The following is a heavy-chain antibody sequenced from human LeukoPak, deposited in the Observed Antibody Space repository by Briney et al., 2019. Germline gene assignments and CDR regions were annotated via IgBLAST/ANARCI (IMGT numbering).Heavy chain of an antibody. D-gene: IGHD3-10*01. CDR3: AKDLRGYYGSGSPSGLDY. CDR1: GFTFSSYA. V-gene: IGHV3-23*01. J-gene: IGHJ4*02. Sequence: GGSLRLSCAASGFTFSSYAMSWVRQAPGKGLEWVSAISGSGGSTYYAESVKGRFTISRDNSKNTLYLQMNSLRAEDTAVYYCAKDLRGYYGSGSPSGLDYWGQGTLVTVSS. CDR2: ISGSGGST.